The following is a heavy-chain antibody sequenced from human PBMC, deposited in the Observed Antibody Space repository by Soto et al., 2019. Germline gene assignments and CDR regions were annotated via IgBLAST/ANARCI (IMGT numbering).Heavy chain of an antibody. CDR2: IIPIFGTA. Sequence: GTSAKVSCHESGGSFSSYAIRWVRQAPVQGLESMGVIIPIFGTANYAQKFQGRVTITADESTSTAYMELSSLRSEDTAVYYCARGTDCSSTSCSTPYYYYYGMDVWGQGTTVTGSS. CDR3: ARGTDCSSTSCSTPYYYYYGMDV. D-gene: IGHD2-2*01. CDR1: GGSFSSYA. V-gene: IGHV1-69*13. J-gene: IGHJ6*02.